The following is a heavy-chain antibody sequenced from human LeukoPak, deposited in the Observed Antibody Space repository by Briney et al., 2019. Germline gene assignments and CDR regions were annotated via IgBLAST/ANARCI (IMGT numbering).Heavy chain of an antibody. D-gene: IGHD6-6*01. CDR2: ISSSSSTI. CDR1: GFTFSSYS. CDR3: ATVSSPEEDAFDI. Sequence: GGSLSLSCAASGFTFSSYSMNWVRQAQGKGLEGVSYISSSSSTIYYADSVKGRFTISRDNAKNSLYLQMNSLRAEDTAVYYCATVSSPEEDAFDIWGQGTMVTVSS. V-gene: IGHV3-48*04. J-gene: IGHJ3*02.